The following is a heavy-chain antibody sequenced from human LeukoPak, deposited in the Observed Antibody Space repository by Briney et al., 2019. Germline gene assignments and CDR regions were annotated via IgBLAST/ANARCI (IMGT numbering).Heavy chain of an antibody. CDR3: ASRDPCSGDICYGLRY. Sequence: SGGSLRLSCAASGFTFDKYAIHWVRQAPGKGLERVSVVGASGNAQYTDPVKGRFTISRDNSKNTVSLQMNNLRAEDTAIYYCASRDPCSGDICYGLRYWGQGTLVTVST. D-gene: IGHD2-15*01. CDR2: VGASGNA. CDR1: GFTFDKYA. J-gene: IGHJ4*02. V-gene: IGHV3-23*01.